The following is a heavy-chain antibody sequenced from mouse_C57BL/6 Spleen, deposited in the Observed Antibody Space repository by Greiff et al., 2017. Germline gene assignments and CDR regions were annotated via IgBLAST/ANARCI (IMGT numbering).Heavy chain of an antibody. D-gene: IGHD1-2*01. Sequence: EVQRVESGGGLVQPGGSLSLSCAASGFTFTDYYMSWVRQPPGKALEWLGFIRNKANGYTTEYSASVKGRLTISRDNSQSILYLQMNALRAEDSATYYCASTHYCGIDDWGQGTTLTVSS. J-gene: IGHJ2*01. V-gene: IGHV7-3*01. CDR1: GFTFTDYY. CDR3: ASTHYCGIDD. CDR2: IRNKANGYTT.